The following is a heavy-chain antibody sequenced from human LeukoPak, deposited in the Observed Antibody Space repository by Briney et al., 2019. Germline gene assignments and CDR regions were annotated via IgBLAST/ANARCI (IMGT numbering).Heavy chain of an antibody. Sequence: GALRLSCAASGFIFGTSAMSWVRQAPGKGLEWVSTISASGGSTYYADSVRGRLTVSRDNSKNTLYPQVNSLRAEDTAVYYCAKSRSEAQRGYFDYWGQGTLVTVSS. CDR2: ISASGGST. D-gene: IGHD1-14*01. J-gene: IGHJ4*02. CDR1: GFIFGTSA. V-gene: IGHV3-23*01. CDR3: AKSRSEAQRGYFDY.